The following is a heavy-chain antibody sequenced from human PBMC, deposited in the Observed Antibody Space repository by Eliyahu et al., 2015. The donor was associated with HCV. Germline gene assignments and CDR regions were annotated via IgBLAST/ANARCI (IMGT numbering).Heavy chain of an antibody. Sequence: EVQLVESGGDLVKPGXSLRLSCAASGFXFSNAWMSWVRQAPGKGLGWVGRIKSKTDGGTTDYAAPVKGRFTISRDDSKNTLYLQMNSLKTEDTAVFYCTRCSPYNYSMDVWGKGTTVTVSS. D-gene: IGHD6-13*01. CDR2: IKSKTDGGTT. J-gene: IGHJ6*03. CDR3: TRCSPYNYSMDV. V-gene: IGHV3-15*01. CDR1: GFXFSNAW.